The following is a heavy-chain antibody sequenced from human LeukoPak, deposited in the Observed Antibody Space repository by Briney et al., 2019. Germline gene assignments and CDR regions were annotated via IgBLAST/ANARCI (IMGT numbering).Heavy chain of an antibody. J-gene: IGHJ5*02. CDR2: IYPGDSDT. Sequence: GESLQISCKGSGYSFTSYWIGWVRQMPGKGLEWMGIIYPGDSDTRYSPSFQGQVTISADKSISTTYLQWSSLKASDTAMYYCARSFRYCSGGSCYSLHWFDPWGQGTLVTVSS. V-gene: IGHV5-51*01. D-gene: IGHD2-15*01. CDR3: ARSFRYCSGGSCYSLHWFDP. CDR1: GYSFTSYW.